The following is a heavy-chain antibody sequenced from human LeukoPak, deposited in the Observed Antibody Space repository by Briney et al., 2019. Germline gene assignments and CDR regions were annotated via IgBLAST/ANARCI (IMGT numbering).Heavy chain of an antibody. CDR2: IYYSGST. CDR3: ARQDGYNWVPTHHDAFDI. J-gene: IGHJ3*02. D-gene: IGHD5-24*01. CDR1: GGSISSSSYY. V-gene: IGHV4-39*01. Sequence: SETLSLTCTVSGGSISSSSYYWGWIRQPPGKGLEWIGSIYYSGSTYYNPSLKSRVTISVDTSKNQFSLKLSSVTAADTAVYYCARQDGYNWVPTHHDAFDIWGQGTMVTVSS.